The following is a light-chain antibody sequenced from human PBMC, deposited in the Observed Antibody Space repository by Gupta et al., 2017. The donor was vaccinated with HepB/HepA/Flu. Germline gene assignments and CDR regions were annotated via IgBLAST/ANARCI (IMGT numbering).Light chain of an antibody. J-gene: IGKJ1*01. CDR1: QGIRND. Sequence: AIQMTQSPSSLSASVGDRVIITCRASQGIRNDLGWFQQKPGKAPRLLIYAASSLQSGVPSRFSGSGSGTEFTLTISSLQPEDFATYYCLQNYKYPWTFGQGTKVEIK. CDR3: LQNYKYPWT. V-gene: IGKV1-6*01. CDR2: AAS.